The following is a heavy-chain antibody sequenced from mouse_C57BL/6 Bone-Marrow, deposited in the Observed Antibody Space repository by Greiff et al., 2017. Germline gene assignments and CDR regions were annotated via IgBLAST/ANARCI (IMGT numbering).Heavy chain of an antibody. D-gene: IGHD5-5*01. CDR2: ISNGGGST. V-gene: IGHV5-12*01. J-gene: IGHJ4*01. Sequence: EVHLVESGGGLVQPGGSLKLSCAASGFTFSDYYMYWVRQTPEKRLEWVAYISNGGGSTYYPDTVKGRFTISRDNAKNTLYLQMSRLKSEDTAMYYCARHGSTFGYWGQGTSVTVSS. CDR3: ARHGSTFGY. CDR1: GFTFSDYY.